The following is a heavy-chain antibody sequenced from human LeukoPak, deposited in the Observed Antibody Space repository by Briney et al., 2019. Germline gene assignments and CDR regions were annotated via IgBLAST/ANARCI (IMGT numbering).Heavy chain of an antibody. CDR1: GGSISSSSYY. V-gene: IGHV4-39*02. D-gene: IGHD3-9*01. Sequence: PSETLSLTCTVSGGSISSSSYYWGWTRQPPGKGLEWIGSIYYSGSTYYNPSLKSRVTISVDTSKNQFSLKLSSVTAADTAVYYCARDRGRYDILTGYRSGRLDYWGQGTLVTVSS. CDR2: IYYSGST. CDR3: ARDRGRYDILTGYRSGRLDY. J-gene: IGHJ4*02.